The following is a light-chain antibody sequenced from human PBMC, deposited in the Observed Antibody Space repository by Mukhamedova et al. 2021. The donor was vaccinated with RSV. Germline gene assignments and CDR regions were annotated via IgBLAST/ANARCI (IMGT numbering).Light chain of an antibody. Sequence: SVSSNLAWYQQKPGQAPRLLIYGASSRATGIPDRFSGGGSGTDFTLTISRLEPEDFAVYFCQQYGSSPYSFGQGTKLEIK. J-gene: IGKJ2*03. V-gene: IGKV3-20*01. CDR1: SVSSN. CDR3: QQYGSSPYS. CDR2: GAS.